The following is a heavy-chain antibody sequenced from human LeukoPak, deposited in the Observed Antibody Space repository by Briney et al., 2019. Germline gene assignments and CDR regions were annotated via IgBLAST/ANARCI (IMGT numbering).Heavy chain of an antibody. V-gene: IGHV5-51*01. Sequence: SGESLQISCKGSGYSFTSYWIGWVRQLPGKGLEWMGIIYPGDSDTRYSPSFQGQVTISADKSISTAYLQWSSLKASDTAMYYCARHRYCSGGSCYPDAFDIWGQGTMVTVSS. CDR2: IYPGDSDT. CDR1: GYSFTSYW. CDR3: ARHRYCSGGSCYPDAFDI. J-gene: IGHJ3*02. D-gene: IGHD2-15*01.